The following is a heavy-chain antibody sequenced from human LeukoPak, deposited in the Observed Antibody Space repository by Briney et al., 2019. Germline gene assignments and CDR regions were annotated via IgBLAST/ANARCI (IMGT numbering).Heavy chain of an antibody. CDR3: ARDRGREGSGWSFGLDC. CDR2: I. J-gene: IGHJ4*02. V-gene: IGHV3-21*01. D-gene: IGHD6-19*01. CDR1: GFTFSSYS. Sequence: GGSLRLSCAASGFTFSSYSMNWVRQAPGKGLEWVSSIKSRFTISSDNAKNSLYLQMNSLRAEDTAVYYCARDRGREGSGWSFGLDCWGQGTLVTVSS.